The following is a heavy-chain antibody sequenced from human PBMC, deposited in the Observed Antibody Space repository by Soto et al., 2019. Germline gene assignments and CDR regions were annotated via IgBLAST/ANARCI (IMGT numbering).Heavy chain of an antibody. J-gene: IGHJ4*02. CDR2: INPNSDDT. Sequence: ASVKVSCKASGYTFTGYYMHWVRQAPGQGLEWMGWINPNSDDTDFAQKFQGRVTMTRDTSISTAYMELSRLRSDDTAVYYCARAPTYSDYSDYWGQGTLVTV. D-gene: IGHD4-4*01. CDR1: GYTFTGYY. CDR3: ARAPTYSDYSDY. V-gene: IGHV1-2*02.